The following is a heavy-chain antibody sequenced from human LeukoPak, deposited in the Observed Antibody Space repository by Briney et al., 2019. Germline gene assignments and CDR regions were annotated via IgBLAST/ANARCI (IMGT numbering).Heavy chain of an antibody. J-gene: IGHJ4*02. D-gene: IGHD3-22*01. CDR1: GFTFSSYA. Sequence: GGSLRLSCAASGFTFSSYAMHWVRQAPGKGLEWVAVISYDGSNKYYADSVKGRFTISRDNSKNTLYLQMNSLRAEDTAVYYCARGDRRGVYYFDYWGQGTQVTVSS. CDR2: ISYDGSNK. CDR3: ARGDRRGVYYFDY. V-gene: IGHV3-30-3*01.